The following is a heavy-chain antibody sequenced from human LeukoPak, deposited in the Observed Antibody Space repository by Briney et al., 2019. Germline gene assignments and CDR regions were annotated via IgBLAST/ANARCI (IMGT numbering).Heavy chain of an antibody. Sequence: PGGSLRLSCAASGFTFSSYSMNWVRQAPGKGLEWVSYISSSSSYIYYADSVKGRFTISRDNAKNSLYLQMNSLRAEDTAVYYCASAVAVAGLNWFDPWGQGTLVTVSS. CDR3: ASAVAVAGLNWFDP. D-gene: IGHD6-19*01. CDR2: ISSSSSYI. J-gene: IGHJ5*02. V-gene: IGHV3-21*05. CDR1: GFTFSSYS.